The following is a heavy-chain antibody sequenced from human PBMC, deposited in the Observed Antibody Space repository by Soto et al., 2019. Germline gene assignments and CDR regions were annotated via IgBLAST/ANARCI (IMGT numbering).Heavy chain of an antibody. CDR2: INTDGSTT. CDR3: ARGSLASVGVPF. D-gene: IGHD3-16*01. J-gene: IGHJ4*02. Sequence: GGSLRLSCAASGFSFSSYWMHWVRQAPGKGLVWVSRINTDGSTTNYADSVKGRFTISRDNAKNTLYLQVNSLRDEDTAVYYCARGSLASVGVPFWGQGTLVTAPQ. CDR1: GFSFSSYW. V-gene: IGHV3-74*01.